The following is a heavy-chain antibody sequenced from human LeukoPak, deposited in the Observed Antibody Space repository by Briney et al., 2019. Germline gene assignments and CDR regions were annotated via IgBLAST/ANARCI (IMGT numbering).Heavy chain of an antibody. CDR1: GFTFSNHG. Sequence: GGSLRLSCAASGFTFSNHGMNWVRQAPGKGLEWLSGVSPPGGGTYYADSVKGRFTISRDDSKNTLSLQMNSLRVEDTAVYYCARALAWGAFDYWGQGTLVTVSS. D-gene: IGHD7-27*01. CDR2: VSPPGGGT. J-gene: IGHJ4*02. V-gene: IGHV3-23*01. CDR3: ARALAWGAFDY.